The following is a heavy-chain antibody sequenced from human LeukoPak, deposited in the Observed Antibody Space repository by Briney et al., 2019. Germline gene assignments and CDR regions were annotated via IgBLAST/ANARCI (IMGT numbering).Heavy chain of an antibody. CDR3: ARDRYSSSWYTGIGYYYGMDA. D-gene: IGHD6-13*01. V-gene: IGHV3-7*01. CDR1: GFTFSSYW. Sequence: PGGSLRLSCAASGFTFSSYWMSWVRQAPGKGLEWVANIKQDGSEKYYVDSVKGRFTISRDNAKNSLYLQMNSLRAEDTAVYYCARDRYSSSWYTGIGYYYGMDAWGQGTTVTVSS. CDR2: IKQDGSEK. J-gene: IGHJ6*02.